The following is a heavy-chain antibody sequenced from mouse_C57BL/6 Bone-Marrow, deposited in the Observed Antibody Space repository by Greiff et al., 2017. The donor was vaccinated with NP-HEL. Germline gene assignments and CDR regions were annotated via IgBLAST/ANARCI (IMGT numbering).Heavy chain of an antibody. J-gene: IGHJ2*01. Sequence: VKLQESGPELVKPGASVKISCKASGYAFSSSWMNWVKQRPGKGLEWIGRIYPGDGDTNYNGKFKGKATLTADKSSSTAYMQLSSLTSEDSAVYFCARELRLGYWGQGTTLTVSS. D-gene: IGHD3-2*02. V-gene: IGHV1-82*01. CDR2: IYPGDGDT. CDR1: GYAFSSSW. CDR3: ARELRLGY.